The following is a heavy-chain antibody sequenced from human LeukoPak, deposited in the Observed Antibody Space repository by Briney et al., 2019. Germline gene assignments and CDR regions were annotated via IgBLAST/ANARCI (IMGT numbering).Heavy chain of an antibody. CDR1: GGSISSYY. D-gene: IGHD6-19*01. J-gene: IGHJ5*02. Sequence: SETLSLTCTVSGGSISSYYWSWIRQPPGKGLEWIGYIYYSGSTNYNPSLKSRVTISVDTSKNQFSLKLSSVTAADTAVYYCARGIAVAGTRFFWFDPWGQGTLVTVSS. CDR2: IYYSGST. V-gene: IGHV4-59*01. CDR3: ARGIAVAGTRFFWFDP.